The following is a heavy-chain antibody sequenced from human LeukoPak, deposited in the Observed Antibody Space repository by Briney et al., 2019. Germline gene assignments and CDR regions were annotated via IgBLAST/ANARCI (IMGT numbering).Heavy chain of an antibody. CDR3: ARAAYDILTGSDYFDY. J-gene: IGHJ4*02. CDR2: INAGNGNT. V-gene: IGHV1-3*03. D-gene: IGHD3-9*01. Sequence: VASVKCSCKASGYTFTSYAMHWVRQAPGQRLDWMGWINAGNGNTKYSQEFQGRATITRDTSASTAYMELSSLRSEDMAVYYCARAAYDILTGSDYFDYWGQGTLVTVSS. CDR1: GYTFTSYA.